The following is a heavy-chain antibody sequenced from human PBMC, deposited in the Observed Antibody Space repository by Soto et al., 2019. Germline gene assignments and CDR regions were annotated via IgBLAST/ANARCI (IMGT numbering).Heavy chain of an antibody. V-gene: IGHV3-30-3*01. CDR1: GFIFSSYA. D-gene: IGHD6-6*01. J-gene: IGHJ4*02. Sequence: QVQLVESGGGVVQPGRSLRLSCAASGFIFSSYAMHWVRQAPGKGLEWVAVISYDGSNKYYADSVKGRFTISRDNSKNTLYLQMNSLRAEDTAVYYCARDLMSSSSSGTLDYWGQGTLVTVSS. CDR2: ISYDGSNK. CDR3: ARDLMSSSSSGTLDY.